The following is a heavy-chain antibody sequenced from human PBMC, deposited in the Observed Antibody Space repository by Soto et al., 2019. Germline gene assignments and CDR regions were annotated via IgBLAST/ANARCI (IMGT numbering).Heavy chain of an antibody. CDR3: ARSPTVFGVVITRGAFDV. D-gene: IGHD3-3*01. V-gene: IGHV4-30-2*01. J-gene: IGHJ3*01. CDR2: IYHSAST. CDR1: GGSISSGGYS. Sequence: SETLSLTCAVSGGSISSGGYSWNWIRQPPGKGLQWIGYIYHSASTYYNPSLKSRVTISVDRSKNQFSLMLGSVTAADTAVYYCARSPTVFGVVITRGAFDVWGQGTMVTVSS.